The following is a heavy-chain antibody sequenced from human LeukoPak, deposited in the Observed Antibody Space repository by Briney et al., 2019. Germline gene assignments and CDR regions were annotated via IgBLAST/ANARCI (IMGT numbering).Heavy chain of an antibody. Sequence: GSVNVSCKASLYTFTGYYMHWVRQAAGQGGEGMGWINPNSGGANYAQGFHGRVTMTRDTSINTAYMDLSRLRSVDTAVYYCARDMVSPYKYYYYYMDVWGKGTTVTVSS. D-gene: IGHD3-10*01. CDR2: INPNSGGA. CDR3: ARDMVSPYKYYYYYMDV. V-gene: IGHV1-2*02. CDR1: LYTFTGYY. J-gene: IGHJ6*03.